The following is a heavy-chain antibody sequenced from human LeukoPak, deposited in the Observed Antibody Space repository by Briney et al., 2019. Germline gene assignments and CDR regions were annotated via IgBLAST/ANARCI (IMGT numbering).Heavy chain of an antibody. V-gene: IGHV1-69*13. J-gene: IGHJ6*03. D-gene: IGHD3-3*01. CDR1: GGTFSSYA. Sequence: SVKVSCKASGGTFSSYAISWVRQAPGQGLEWMGGIIPIFGTANYAQKFQGRVTITAEESTSTAYMELSSLRSEDTAVYYCATPTYYDFWSGYSNTYYYYYMDVWGKGTTVTVSS. CDR3: ATPTYYDFWSGYSNTYYYYYMDV. CDR2: IIPIFGTA.